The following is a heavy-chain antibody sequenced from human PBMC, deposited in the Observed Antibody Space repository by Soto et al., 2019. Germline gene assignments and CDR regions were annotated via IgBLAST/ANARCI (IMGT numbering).Heavy chain of an antibody. D-gene: IGHD3-10*01. CDR1: GYSFTSYW. J-gene: IGHJ6*02. V-gene: IGHV5-10-1*01. CDR2: IDPSDSYT. Sequence: GESLKISCKGSGYSFTSYWISWVRQMPGKGLEWMGRIDPSDSYTNYSPSFQGHVTISADKSISTAYLQWSSLKASDTAVYYCARYDYYGSGRHQTEYGMDVWGQGTTVTVS. CDR3: ARYDYYGSGRHQTEYGMDV.